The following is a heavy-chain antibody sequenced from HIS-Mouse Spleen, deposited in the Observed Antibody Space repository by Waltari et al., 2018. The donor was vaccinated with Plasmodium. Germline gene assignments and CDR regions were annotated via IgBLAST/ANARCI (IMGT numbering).Heavy chain of an antibody. Sequence: EVQLLESGGGLVQPGGSLRLSCAASGFTFSSYAMSWVSQAPGNGVGWFSAISGRGGSTYNSDSVKGRFTIARDNSKNTLYLQMNSLRAEDTAVYYCAKSSKGTGDLWDYWGQGTLVTVSS. V-gene: IGHV3-23*01. CDR2: ISGRGGST. D-gene: IGHD7-27*01. CDR1: GFTFSSYA. J-gene: IGHJ4*02. CDR3: AKSSKGTGDLWDY.